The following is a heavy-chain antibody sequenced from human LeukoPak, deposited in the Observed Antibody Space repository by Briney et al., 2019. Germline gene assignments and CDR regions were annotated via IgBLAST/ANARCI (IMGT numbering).Heavy chain of an antibody. CDR2: IYTSGST. V-gene: IGHV4-4*07. J-gene: IGHJ3*02. CDR1: GGSISSYY. CDR3: ASWAAAPLGAFDI. D-gene: IGHD6-13*01. Sequence: SETLSLTCTVSGGSISSYYWSWIRQPAGKGLEWIGRIYTSGSTNYNPSLKSRVTISVDRSKNQFSLKLSSVTAADTAVYYCASWAAAPLGAFDIWGQGTMVTVSS.